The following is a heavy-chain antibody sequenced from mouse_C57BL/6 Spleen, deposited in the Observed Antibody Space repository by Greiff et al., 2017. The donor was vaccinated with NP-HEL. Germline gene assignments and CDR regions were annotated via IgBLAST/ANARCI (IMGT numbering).Heavy chain of an antibody. CDR2: FYPGSGSI. V-gene: IGHV1-62-2*01. CDR1: GYTFTEYT. CDR3: ARLAPRDSDFLRWYFDV. D-gene: IGHD2-12*01. J-gene: IGHJ1*03. Sequence: QVQLQQSGAELVKPGASVKLSCKASGYTFTEYTIHWVKQRSGQGLEWIGWFYPGSGSIEYNEKFKDKATLTSDKSSSPVYMELSRLTQEDTAVSYYARLAPRDSDFLRWYFDVWGTGTTVTVSS.